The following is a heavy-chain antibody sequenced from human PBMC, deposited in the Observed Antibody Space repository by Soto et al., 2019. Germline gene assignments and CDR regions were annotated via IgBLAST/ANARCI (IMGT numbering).Heavy chain of an antibody. J-gene: IGHJ6*02. D-gene: IGHD1-7*01. CDR1: GFTFSSYA. V-gene: IGHV3-23*01. CDR3: SKDLSDWNYFWGYYYYSMDV. Sequence: EVQMLESGGGLVQPGGSLRLSCAASGFTFSSYAISWVRQAPGKGLEWVSAISGSGGSTYYADSVKVRFTISRDNSKNTMYLLMNSLRAEDTAVYYCSKDLSDWNYFWGYYYYSMDVWGQGTTVTVSS. CDR2: ISGSGGST.